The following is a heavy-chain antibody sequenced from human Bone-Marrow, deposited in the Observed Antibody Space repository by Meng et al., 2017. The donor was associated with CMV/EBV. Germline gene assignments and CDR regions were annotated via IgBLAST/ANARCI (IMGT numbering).Heavy chain of an antibody. CDR3: TLRYFGGRSYSSQTEY. CDR1: GFTFSSYT. V-gene: IGHV3-74*01. CDR2: INADESSV. D-gene: IGHD3-9*01. Sequence: GESLKISCAASGFTFSSYTMSWVRQAPGKGLVWVSRINADESSVSYADSVKGRFTISRDNAKNILYLQMNSLKTEDTAVYYCTLRYFGGRSYSSQTEYWGQGTLVTVSS. J-gene: IGHJ4*02.